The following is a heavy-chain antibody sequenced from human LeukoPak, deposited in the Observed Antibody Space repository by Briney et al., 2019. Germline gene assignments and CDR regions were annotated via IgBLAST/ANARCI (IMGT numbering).Heavy chain of an antibody. J-gene: IGHJ4*02. CDR2: INWNGGST. D-gene: IGHD6-13*01. V-gene: IGHV3-20*04. CDR3: ERGGIAAAGTDY. Sequence: GGSLRLSCAASGFTFSSSAMSWVRQAPGKGLEWVSGINWNGGSTGYADSVKGRFTISRDNAKNSLYLQMNSLRAEDTALYYCERGGIAAAGTDYWGQGTLVTVSS. CDR1: GFTFSSSA.